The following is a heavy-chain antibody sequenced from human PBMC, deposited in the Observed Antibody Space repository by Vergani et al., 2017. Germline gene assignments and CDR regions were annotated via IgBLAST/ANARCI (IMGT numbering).Heavy chain of an antibody. V-gene: IGHV3-53*04. D-gene: IGHD2-15*01. Sequence: EVQLVESGGGLVQPGGSLRLSCAASGFTVSSNYMSWVRQAPGKGLEWVSVIYSGGSTYYADSVKGRFTISRHNSKNTLYLQMNSLRAEDTAVYYCARSPLGYCSGGSCQNWFDPWGQGTLVTVSS. J-gene: IGHJ5*02. CDR2: IYSGGST. CDR1: GFTVSSNY. CDR3: ARSPLGYCSGGSCQNWFDP.